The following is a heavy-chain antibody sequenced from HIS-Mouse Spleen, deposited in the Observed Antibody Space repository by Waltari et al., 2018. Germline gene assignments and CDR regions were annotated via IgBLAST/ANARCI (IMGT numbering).Heavy chain of an antibody. V-gene: IGHV1-2*02. Sequence: QVQLAQPGAEVKKPAAAVKVSCKASGCPVTGHYLHWVQQAPGQGLEWMGWINPNSGGTNYAQKFQGRVTMTRDTSISTAYMELSRLRSDDTAVYYCAREVGAPGAFDIWGQGTMVTVSS. CDR3: AREVGAPGAFDI. CDR2: INPNSGGT. J-gene: IGHJ3*02. CDR1: GCPVTGHY. D-gene: IGHD1-26*01.